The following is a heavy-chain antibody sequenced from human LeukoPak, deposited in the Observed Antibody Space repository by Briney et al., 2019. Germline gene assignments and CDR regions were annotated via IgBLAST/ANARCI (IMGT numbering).Heavy chain of an antibody. V-gene: IGHV3-48*01. D-gene: IGHD1-26*01. CDR2: ISSSSSTI. CDR3: ARGAGARWFDP. Sequence: GGSLRLSCAASGFTFSSYSMNWVRQAPGKGLEWVSYISSSSSTIYYADSVKSRFTISRDNAKNSLYLQMNSLRAEDTAVYYCARGAGARWFDPWGQGTLVTVSS. CDR1: GFTFSSYS. J-gene: IGHJ5*02.